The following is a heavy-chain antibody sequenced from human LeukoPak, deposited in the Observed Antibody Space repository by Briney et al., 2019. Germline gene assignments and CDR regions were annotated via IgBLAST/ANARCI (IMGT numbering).Heavy chain of an antibody. Sequence: PGGSLRLSCAASGFTFNSYGMHWVRRAPGKGLEWVAFIRYDGSNKYYADSVKGRFTISRDNSKNTLYLQMNSLRAEDTAVYYCARGYCSGGSCHRRHYYYYMDVWGKGTTVTVSS. V-gene: IGHV3-30*02. D-gene: IGHD2-15*01. CDR3: ARGYCSGGSCHRRHYYYYMDV. CDR1: GFTFNSYG. J-gene: IGHJ6*03. CDR2: IRYDGSNK.